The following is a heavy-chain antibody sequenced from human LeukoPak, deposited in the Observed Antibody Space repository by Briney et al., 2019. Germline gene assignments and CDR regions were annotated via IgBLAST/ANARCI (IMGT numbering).Heavy chain of an antibody. CDR1: GFTFRSYA. Sequence: PGGSLRLSCAASGFTFRSYAMSWVRQAPRKGLEWVSAISGSGGSTYYADSVKGRFTISRDNSKNTLYLQMNSLRAEDTAVYYCAKDPYYYDSSGYQTHFDYWGQGTLVTVSS. J-gene: IGHJ4*02. D-gene: IGHD3-22*01. CDR2: ISGSGGST. CDR3: AKDPYYYDSSGYQTHFDY. V-gene: IGHV3-23*01.